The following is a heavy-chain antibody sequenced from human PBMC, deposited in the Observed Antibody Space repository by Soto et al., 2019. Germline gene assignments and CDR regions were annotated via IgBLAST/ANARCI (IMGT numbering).Heavy chain of an antibody. Sequence: ASVKVSCKASGGTFSTFGISWVRQAPGQGLEWMGGIIPFFGTARYSQKFEDRITITADESTNTVYMDLRGLTSEDTAIYYCAKSAPMDAGDKYYYDFWGQGALVTVSS. D-gene: IGHD4-17*01. CDR2: IIPFFGTA. CDR3: AKSAPMDAGDKYYYDF. J-gene: IGHJ4*02. V-gene: IGHV1-69*13. CDR1: GGTFSTFG.